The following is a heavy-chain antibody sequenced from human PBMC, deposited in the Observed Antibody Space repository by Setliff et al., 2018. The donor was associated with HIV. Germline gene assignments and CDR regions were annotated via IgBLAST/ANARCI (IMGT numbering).Heavy chain of an antibody. J-gene: IGHJ4*02. CDR3: ARVSDTGVDPQTHRDY. CDR1: GYTFTSYA. V-gene: IGHV7-4-1*02. CDR2: INTNTGNP. Sequence: ASVKVSCKASGYTFTSYAMHWVRQAPGQGLEWMGWINTNTGNPTCAQGFTGRFVFSLDTSVSTAYLQISSLKAEDTAVYYCARVSDTGVDPQTHRDYWGQGTPVTVSS. D-gene: IGHD2-21*01.